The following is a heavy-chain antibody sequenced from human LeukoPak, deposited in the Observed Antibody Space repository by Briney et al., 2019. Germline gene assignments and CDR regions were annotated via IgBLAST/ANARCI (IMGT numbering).Heavy chain of an antibody. CDR2: IYYSGNT. V-gene: IGHV4-39*01. CDR1: GVSISSSNSY. Sequence: PSETLSLTCTVSGVSISSSNSYWGWIRQPPGKGLEWIGSIYYSGNTYYNASLKSQVSISIDTFKNQFSLRLTSVTAADTAVYYCARQTGSGLFILPGGQGTLVTVSS. D-gene: IGHD3/OR15-3a*01. J-gene: IGHJ4*02. CDR3: ARQTGSGLFILP.